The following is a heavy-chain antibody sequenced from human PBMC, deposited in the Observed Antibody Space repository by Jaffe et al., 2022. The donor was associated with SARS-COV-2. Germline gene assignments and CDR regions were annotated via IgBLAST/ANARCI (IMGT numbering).Heavy chain of an antibody. CDR3: AREVFGSGTYAMDV. V-gene: IGHV3-48*02. D-gene: IGHD3-10*01. CDR2: ISSSRRSTI. Sequence: EVQLVESGGGLVQRGGSLRLSCEASGFTFSTFSLNWVRQAPGKGLEWISYISSSRRSTIYYADSVKGRFTISRDNAKNSLYLELSSLRDEDSAVYYCAREVFGSGTYAMDVWGPGTTVSVSS. J-gene: IGHJ6*02. CDR1: GFTFSTFS.